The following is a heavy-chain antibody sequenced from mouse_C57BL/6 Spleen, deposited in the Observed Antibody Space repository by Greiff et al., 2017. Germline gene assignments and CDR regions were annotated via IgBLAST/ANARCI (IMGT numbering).Heavy chain of an antibody. CDR3: ARNYYGTGYAMDY. V-gene: IGHV1-26*01. Sequence: EVQLQQSGPELVKPGASVKISCKASGYTFTDYYMNWVKQSHGKSLEWIGGINPNNGGTSYNQKFKGKATLTVDKSSSTAYMELRSLTSEDSAVYYCARNYYGTGYAMDYWGQGTSVTVSS. CDR2: INPNNGGT. J-gene: IGHJ4*01. CDR1: GYTFTDYY. D-gene: IGHD2-1*01.